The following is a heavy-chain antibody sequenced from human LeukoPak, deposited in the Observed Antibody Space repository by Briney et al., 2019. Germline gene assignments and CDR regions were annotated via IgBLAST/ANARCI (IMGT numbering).Heavy chain of an antibody. D-gene: IGHD3-10*01. CDR3: AKNPNYYGSGSHNWFDP. CDR2: IRYDGSNK. Sequence: GGSLRLSCAASGFTFSSYGMHWVRQAPGKGLEWVAFIRYDGSNKYYADSVKGRFTISRDNSKNTLYLQMNSLRAEDTAVYYCAKNPNYYGSGSHNWFDPWGQGTLVTVSS. J-gene: IGHJ5*02. V-gene: IGHV3-30*02. CDR1: GFTFSSYG.